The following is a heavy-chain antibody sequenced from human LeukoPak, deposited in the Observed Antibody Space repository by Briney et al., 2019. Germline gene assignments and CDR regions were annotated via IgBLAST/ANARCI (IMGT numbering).Heavy chain of an antibody. J-gene: IGHJ6*02. CDR3: ASVFLHYYGMDV. D-gene: IGHD3-3*01. CDR1: GYTFTSYY. Sequence: ASVKVSCKAPGYTFTSYYMHWVRQAPGQGLEWMGIINPSGGSTSYAQKFQGRVTMTRDTSTSTVYMELSSLRSEDTAVYYCASVFLHYYGMDVWGQGTTVTVSS. V-gene: IGHV1-46*01. CDR2: INPSGGST.